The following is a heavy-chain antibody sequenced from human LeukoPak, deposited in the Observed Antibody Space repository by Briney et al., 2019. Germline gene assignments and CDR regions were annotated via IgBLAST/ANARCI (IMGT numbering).Heavy chain of an antibody. J-gene: IGHJ4*02. D-gene: IGHD3-10*01. CDR1: GFTFGDYT. CDR3: TRGRGGGD. CDR2: IRTKGYGGTT. V-gene: IGHV3-49*04. Sequence: GRSLRLSCTASGFTFGDYTLSWVRQAPGKGLEWVGFIRTKGYGGTTEYAASVQGRFTISRDDSKSIAYLQMNSLKTEDTAVYYCTRGRGGGDWGQGTLVTVSS.